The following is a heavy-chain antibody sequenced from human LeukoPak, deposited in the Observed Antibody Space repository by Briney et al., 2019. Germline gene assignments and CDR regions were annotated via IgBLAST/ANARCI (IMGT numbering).Heavy chain of an antibody. Sequence: GGSLRLSCAASGFTFSSYAMHWVRQAPGKGLEWGAVISYDGSNKYYADSVKGRFTISRDNYKNTLYLQMNSLRAEDTAVYYCASSETYYDTPGWFDPRGQGTLVTVSS. CDR1: GFTFSSYA. CDR2: ISYDGSNK. CDR3: ASSETYYDTPGWFDP. J-gene: IGHJ5*02. V-gene: IGHV3-30*04. D-gene: IGHD3-9*01.